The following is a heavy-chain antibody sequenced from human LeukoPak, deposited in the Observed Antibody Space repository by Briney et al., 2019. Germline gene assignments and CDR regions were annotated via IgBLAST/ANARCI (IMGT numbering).Heavy chain of an antibody. CDR3: ARGLARITIFGVDRFDY. V-gene: IGHV1-46*01. D-gene: IGHD3-3*01. J-gene: IGHJ4*02. Sequence: GASVKVSCKASGYTFTSYYMHWVRQAPGQGLEWMGIINPSGGSTSYAQKFQGRVTMTRDTSTSTVYMELSSLRAEDTAVYYCARGLARITIFGVDRFDYWGQGTLVTVSS. CDR1: GYTFTSYY. CDR2: INPSGGST.